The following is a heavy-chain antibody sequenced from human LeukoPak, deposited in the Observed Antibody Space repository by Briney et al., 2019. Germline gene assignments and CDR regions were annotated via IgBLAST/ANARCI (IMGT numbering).Heavy chain of an antibody. Sequence: GGSLRLSCAASGFTFSSYGRHWVRQAPGKGLEWVAVIWYDGSNKYYADSVKGRFTISRDNSKNTLYLQMNSLRAEDTAVYYCAKGAAAGKYYFDYWGQGTLVTVSS. J-gene: IGHJ4*02. CDR2: IWYDGSNK. D-gene: IGHD6-13*01. CDR3: AKGAAAGKYYFDY. CDR1: GFTFSSYG. V-gene: IGHV3-33*06.